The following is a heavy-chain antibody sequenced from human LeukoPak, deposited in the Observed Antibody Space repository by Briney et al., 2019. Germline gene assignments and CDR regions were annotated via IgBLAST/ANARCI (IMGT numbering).Heavy chain of an antibody. D-gene: IGHD1-26*01. CDR2: IHITGDT. CDR1: GFSVSGNY. Sequence: GGSLRLSCAVSGFSVSGNYMSWVRQAPGKGLEWVSFIHITGDTFYADSVKGRFTISRDNPKNTLYLQMNSLRAEDTAVYYCATISGNFDYFDYWGQGTLVTVSS. V-gene: IGHV3-53*01. CDR3: ATISGNFDYFDY. J-gene: IGHJ4*02.